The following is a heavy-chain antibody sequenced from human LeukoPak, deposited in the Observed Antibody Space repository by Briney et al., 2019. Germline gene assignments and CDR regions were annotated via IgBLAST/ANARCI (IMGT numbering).Heavy chain of an antibody. CDR2: ISAYNGNT. V-gene: IGHV1-18*04. Sequence: ASVKVSCKASGYTFTSYGISCVRQAPGQGLEWMGWISAYNGNTNYAQKLQGRVAMTTDTSTSTAYMELRSLRSDDTAVYYCARDLGIAAAGTQDYWGQGTLVTVSS. CDR1: GYTFTSYG. J-gene: IGHJ4*02. D-gene: IGHD6-13*01. CDR3: ARDLGIAAAGTQDY.